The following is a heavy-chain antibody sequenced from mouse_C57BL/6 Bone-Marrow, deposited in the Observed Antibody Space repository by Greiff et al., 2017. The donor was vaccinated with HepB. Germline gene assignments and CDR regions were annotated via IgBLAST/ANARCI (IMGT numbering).Heavy chain of an antibody. CDR2: IDPSDSYT. CDR3: ARSHYGSSAY. J-gene: IGHJ3*01. D-gene: IGHD1-1*01. Sequence: QVQLKQPGAELVMPGASVKLSCKASGYTFTSYWMHWVKQRPGQGLEWIGEIDPSDSYTNYNQKFKGKSTLTVDKSSSTAYMQLSSLTSEDSAVYYCARSHYGSSAYWGQGTLVTVSA. CDR1: GYTFTSYW. V-gene: IGHV1-69*01.